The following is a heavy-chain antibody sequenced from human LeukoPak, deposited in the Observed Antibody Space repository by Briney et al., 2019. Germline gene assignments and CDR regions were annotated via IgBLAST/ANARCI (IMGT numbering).Heavy chain of an antibody. Sequence: GGSLRLSCAASGFTFSSYGMHWVRQAPGKGLEWVAVISYDGSNKYYADSVKGRFTISRDNSKNTLYLQMNSLRAEDTAVYYCAEETFFSGSYYAYWGQGTLVTVSS. CDR1: GFTFSSYG. V-gene: IGHV3-30*18. D-gene: IGHD1-26*01. J-gene: IGHJ4*02. CDR2: ISYDGSNK. CDR3: AEETFFSGSYYAY.